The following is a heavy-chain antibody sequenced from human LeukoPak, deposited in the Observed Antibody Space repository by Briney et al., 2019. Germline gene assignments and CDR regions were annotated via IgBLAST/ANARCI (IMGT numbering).Heavy chain of an antibody. Sequence: GGSLRLSCAASGFTFSNAWMSWVRQAPGKGLEWVGRIKSKTDGGTTDYAAPVKGRFTISRDDSKNTLYLQMNSLKTEDTAVYYCARVGVPAANWFDPWGQGTLVTVSS. CDR2: IKSKTDGGTT. CDR1: GFTFSNAW. D-gene: IGHD2-2*01. V-gene: IGHV3-15*01. CDR3: ARVGVPAANWFDP. J-gene: IGHJ5*02.